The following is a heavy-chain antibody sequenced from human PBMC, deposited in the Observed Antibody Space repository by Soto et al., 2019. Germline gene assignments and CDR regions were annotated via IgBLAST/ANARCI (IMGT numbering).Heavy chain of an antibody. D-gene: IGHD3-22*01. CDR3: ARDLGYYDSSGYFAY. J-gene: IGHJ4*02. Sequence: GGSLRLSCAASGFTFSDYYMSWIRQAPGKGLEWVSYISSSGSSIYYADSVKGRFTISRDNAKNSLYLQMNSLRAEDTAVYYCARDLGYYDSSGYFAYWGQGTLVTVSS. CDR1: GFTFSDYY. V-gene: IGHV3-11*01. CDR2: ISSSGSSI.